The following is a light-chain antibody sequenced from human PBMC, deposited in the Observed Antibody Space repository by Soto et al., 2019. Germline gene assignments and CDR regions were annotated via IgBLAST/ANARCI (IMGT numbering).Light chain of an antibody. J-gene: IGLJ1*01. CDR2: DVS. CDR1: SSDVGAYNY. V-gene: IGLV2-14*01. CDR3: SSYSSSSTRV. Sequence: HSALTQPASVSGSPGQSITISCTGTSSDVGAYNYVSWYQQYPGKAPKLMIYDVSNRPSGISNRFSGSKSGNTASLTISGLQAEDEADYYCSSYSSSSTRVFGTGTKLTVL.